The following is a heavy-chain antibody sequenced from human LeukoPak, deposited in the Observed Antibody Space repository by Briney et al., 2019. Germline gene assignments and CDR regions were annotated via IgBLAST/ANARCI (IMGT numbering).Heavy chain of an antibody. J-gene: IGHJ4*02. CDR1: GFTFSSYA. V-gene: IGHV3-23*01. D-gene: IGHD6-6*01. CDR2: ISGSGGST. CDR3: AKEDPEYSSSASFDY. Sequence: SGGSLRLSCAASGFTFSSYAMSWVRQAPGKGLEWVSAISGSGGSTYYADSVKGRFTISRDNSKNTLYLQMNSLRAEDTAAYYCAKEDPEYSSSASFDYWGQGTLVTVSS.